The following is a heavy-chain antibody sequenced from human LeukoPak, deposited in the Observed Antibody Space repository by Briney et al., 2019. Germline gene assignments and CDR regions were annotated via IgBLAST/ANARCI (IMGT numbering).Heavy chain of an antibody. J-gene: IGHJ4*02. Sequence: KPSETLSLTCSVSDGSINSYYWNWIRRPPGKGLEWIGYIYYNGNTNYSPSLKSRVTISIDKSKNQFFLNLSSVTAADTAVYYCAGLVGRYSSGLYYYYFDYWGQGTLVTVSS. CDR2: IYYNGNT. CDR3: AGLVGRYSSGLYYYYFDY. D-gene: IGHD3-22*01. V-gene: IGHV4-59*12. CDR1: DGSINSYY.